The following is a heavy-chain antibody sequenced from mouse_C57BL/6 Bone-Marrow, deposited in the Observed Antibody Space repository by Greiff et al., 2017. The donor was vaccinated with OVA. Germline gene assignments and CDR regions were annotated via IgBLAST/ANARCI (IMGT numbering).Heavy chain of an antibody. CDR1: GYTFTSYW. CDR2: IDPSDSYT. J-gene: IGHJ3*01. Sequence: QVQLQQPGAELVMPGASVKLSCKASGYTFTSYWMHWVKQRPGQGLEWIGEIDPSDSYTNYNQKFKGKSTLTVDKSSSTAYMQLSSLTSEDSAVYYCATRWVAYWGQGTLVTVSA. V-gene: IGHV1-69*01. CDR3: ATRWVAY.